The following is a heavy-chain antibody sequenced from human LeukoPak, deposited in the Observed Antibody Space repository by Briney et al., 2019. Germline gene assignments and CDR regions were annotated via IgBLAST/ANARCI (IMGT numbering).Heavy chain of an antibody. CDR3: AAYYDFWSGYFPPLD. V-gene: IGHV4-34*01. CDR1: GGSFSGYY. CDR2: INHSGST. D-gene: IGHD3-3*01. Sequence: PSETLSLTCAVYGGSFSGYYWSWIRQPPGKGLEWIGEINHSGSTNYNPSLKSRVTISVDTSKNQFSLKLTSVTAADTAVYYCAAYYDFWSGYFPPLDWGKGTLVTVSS. J-gene: IGHJ4*02.